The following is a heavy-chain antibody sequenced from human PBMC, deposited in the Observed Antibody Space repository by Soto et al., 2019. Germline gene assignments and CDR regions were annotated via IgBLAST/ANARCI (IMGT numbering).Heavy chain of an antibody. CDR2: INHSGST. D-gene: IGHD3-10*01. CDR3: ARGYYGSGSYYWHYYMDV. Sequence: QVQLQQWGAGLLKPSETLSLTCAVYGGSFSGYYWSWIRQPPGKGLEWIGEINHSGSTNYNPSLKSRVTISVDTSKNQFSLKLSSVTAADTAVYYCARGYYGSGSYYWHYYMDVWGKGTTVTVSS. CDR1: GGSFSGYY. V-gene: IGHV4-34*01. J-gene: IGHJ6*03.